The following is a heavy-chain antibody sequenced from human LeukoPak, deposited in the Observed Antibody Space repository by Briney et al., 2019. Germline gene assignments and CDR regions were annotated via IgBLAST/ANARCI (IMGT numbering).Heavy chain of an antibody. Sequence: SETLSLTCTVSGGSISSYYWSWIRQPPGKGLEWIGYIYYSGSTNYNPSLKSRVTISVDTSKNQFSLKLSSVTAADTAVYYRAQLLWFGELLGHDAFDIWGQGTMVTVSS. CDR3: AQLLWFGELLGHDAFDI. J-gene: IGHJ3*02. D-gene: IGHD3-10*01. V-gene: IGHV4-59*01. CDR1: GGSISSYY. CDR2: IYYSGST.